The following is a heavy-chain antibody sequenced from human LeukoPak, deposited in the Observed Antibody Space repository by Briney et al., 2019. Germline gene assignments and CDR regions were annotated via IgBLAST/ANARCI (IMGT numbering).Heavy chain of an antibody. J-gene: IGHJ6*02. CDR1: GGSFSGYY. CDR2: INHSGST. D-gene: IGHD3-10*01. V-gene: IGHV4-34*01. CDR3: ARIGGKSMVYGMDV. Sequence: SETLPLTCAVYGGSFSGYYWSWIRQPPGKGLEWIGEINHSGSTNYNPSLKSRVTISVDTSKNQFSLKLSSVTAADTAVYYCARIGGKSMVYGMDVWGQGTTVTVSS.